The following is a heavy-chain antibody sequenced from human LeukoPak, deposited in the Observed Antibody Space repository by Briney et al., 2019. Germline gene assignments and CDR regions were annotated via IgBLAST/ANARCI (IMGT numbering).Heavy chain of an antibody. V-gene: IGHV4-61*01. D-gene: IGHD2-15*01. J-gene: IGHJ4*02. Sequence: SETLSLTCTVSGGSVSSGSYYWRWIRHPPGKGLEWIGYIYYSESTNYNPSLKSRVTISVDTSKNQFSLKLSSVTAADTAVYYCARLHCSGGSCYLGYWGQGTLVTVSS. CDR2: IYYSEST. CDR1: GGSVSSGSYY. CDR3: ARLHCSGGSCYLGY.